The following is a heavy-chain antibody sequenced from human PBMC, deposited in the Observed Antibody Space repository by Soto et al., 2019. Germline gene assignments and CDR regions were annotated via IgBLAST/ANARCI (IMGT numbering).Heavy chain of an antibody. D-gene: IGHD3-10*01. CDR1: GYTFTGYY. Sequence: ASVKVSCKASGYTFTGYYMHWVRQAPGQGLEWMGWINPNSGGTNYAQKFQGWVTMTRDTSISTAYMELSRLRSDDTAVYYCARDKITMVRGVIWGYYYGMDVWGQGTTVTVSS. CDR3: ARDKITMVRGVIWGYYYGMDV. V-gene: IGHV1-2*04. J-gene: IGHJ6*02. CDR2: INPNSGGT.